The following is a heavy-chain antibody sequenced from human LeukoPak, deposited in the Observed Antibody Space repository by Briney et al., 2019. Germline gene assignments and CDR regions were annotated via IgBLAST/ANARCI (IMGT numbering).Heavy chain of an antibody. CDR2: IYTSGTT. Sequence: SETLSLTCTVPGGSISTYYWSWIRQPAGKGLEWIGHIYTSGTTNYNPSLKSRVTMSVDTSKNQFSLKLNSVTAADTAVYYCARLYSSSSHFDYWGQGTLVTVSS. V-gene: IGHV4-4*07. J-gene: IGHJ4*02. CDR3: ARLYSSSSHFDY. CDR1: GGSISTYY. D-gene: IGHD6-6*01.